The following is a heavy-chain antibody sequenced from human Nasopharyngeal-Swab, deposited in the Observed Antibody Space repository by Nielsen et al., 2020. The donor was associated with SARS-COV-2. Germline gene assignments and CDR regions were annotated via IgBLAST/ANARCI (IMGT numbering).Heavy chain of an antibody. J-gene: IGHJ4*02. CDR2: INPNSGDT. V-gene: IGHV1-2*06. CDR1: GYTFTDYY. Sequence: ASVKVSCKASGYTFTDYYMHWVRQAPGQGLGWMGRINPNSGDTDYTQKFQSRVTVTRDTSINTVYMELSSLRSDDTAVYYCARDDGDVPGITGSGPPGGYWGQGTLVTVSS. CDR3: ARDDGDVPGITGSGPPGGY. D-gene: IGHD6-13*01.